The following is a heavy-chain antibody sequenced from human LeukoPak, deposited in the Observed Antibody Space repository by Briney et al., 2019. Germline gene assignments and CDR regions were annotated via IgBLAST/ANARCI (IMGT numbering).Heavy chain of an antibody. J-gene: IGHJ4*02. D-gene: IGHD4/OR15-4a*01. V-gene: IGHV3-21*01. CDR2: ISGSSSYI. CDR3: ARRVPCFDY. CDR1: GFTFSDYS. Sequence: PGGSLRLSCAASGFTFSDYSMTWVRQAPGKGLEWVSSISGSSSYIYYADSLKGRFTISRDNAKNSLFLQMDSLRAEDTAVYYCARRVPCFDYWGQGALVTVSS.